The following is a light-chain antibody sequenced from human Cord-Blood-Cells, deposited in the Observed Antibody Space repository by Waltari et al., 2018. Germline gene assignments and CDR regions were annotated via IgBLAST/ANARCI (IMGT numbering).Light chain of an antibody. V-gene: IGKV1-9*01. J-gene: IGKJ1*01. CDR1: QGISSY. CDR2: SAS. CDR3: QQLNSYPRT. Sequence: IQLTQSPSSLSASVGDRVTITCRASQGISSYLAWYQQKPGKAPKLLIYSASTLQSGGPAWFSGSGSGTDCTLTISSLQPEDFATYYCQQLNSYPRTFGQGTKVEIK.